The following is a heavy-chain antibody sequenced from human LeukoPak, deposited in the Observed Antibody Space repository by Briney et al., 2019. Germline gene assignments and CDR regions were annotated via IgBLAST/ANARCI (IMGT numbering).Heavy chain of an antibody. Sequence: SSETLSLTCTVAGGSISSYYWSWIRQPPGKGLEWIGYIYYSGSTNYNPSLKSRATISVDTSKNQFSLKLSSVTAADTAVYYCARVRIAADGSTAGYYGLDVWGQGTTVTVSS. J-gene: IGHJ6*02. V-gene: IGHV4-59*01. CDR1: GGSISSYY. CDR3: ARVRIAADGSTAGYYGLDV. CDR2: IYYSGST. D-gene: IGHD6-13*01.